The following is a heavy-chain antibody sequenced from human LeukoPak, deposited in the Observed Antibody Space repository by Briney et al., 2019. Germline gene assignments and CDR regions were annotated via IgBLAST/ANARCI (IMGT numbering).Heavy chain of an antibody. Sequence: GGSLRLSCTASGFTLSGTLLDGVRQAPSRGLEWVSVIYDDDRTVYTDSVKGRFTICRDNSKNMVYLQMNSLRPEDSAVYYCTRDRAGTQRWVEFDLWGPGTLVTVSS. D-gene: IGHD5-18*01. CDR1: GFTLSGTL. J-gene: IGHJ5*02. V-gene: IGHV3-53*05. CDR2: IYDDDRT. CDR3: TRDRAGTQRWVEFDL.